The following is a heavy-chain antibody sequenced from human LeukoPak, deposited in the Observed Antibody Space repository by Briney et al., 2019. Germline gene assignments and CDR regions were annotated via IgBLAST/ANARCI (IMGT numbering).Heavy chain of an antibody. CDR2: IKQDGSEK. Sequence: GGSLRLSCAASGFTFSSYWMSWVRQAPGKGLEWVANIKQDGSEKYYVDSVKGRFTISRDNAKNSLYLQMNSLRAEDTAVYYCARGVVSGCGSCYSARLDYWGQGTLVTVSS. CDR1: GFTFSSYW. V-gene: IGHV3-7*01. CDR3: ARGVVSGCGSCYSARLDY. J-gene: IGHJ4*02. D-gene: IGHD2-15*01.